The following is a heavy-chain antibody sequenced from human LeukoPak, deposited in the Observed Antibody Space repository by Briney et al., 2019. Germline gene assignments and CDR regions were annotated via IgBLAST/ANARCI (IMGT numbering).Heavy chain of an antibody. CDR2: IGHDGSNN. CDR3: ARPASKYYYDSSGYYYD. J-gene: IGHJ4*02. CDR1: GFTFSSYG. Sequence: PGGSLRLSCAASGFTFSSYGMHWVRQAPGKGLEWVGFIGHDGSNNYYGDSVKGRFTISRDNSKNTLYLQMNSLRAEDTAVYYCARPASKYYYDSSGYYYDWGQGTLVTVSS. D-gene: IGHD3-22*01. V-gene: IGHV3-30*02.